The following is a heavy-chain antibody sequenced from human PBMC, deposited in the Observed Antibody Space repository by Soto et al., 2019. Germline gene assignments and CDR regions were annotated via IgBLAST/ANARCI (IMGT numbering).Heavy chain of an antibody. V-gene: IGHV3-23*01. CDR1: GFTYSRYP. CDR2: ISGSAGNT. Sequence: GGSLRLSCAASGFTYSRYPMSWVRQAPGKGLEWVSTISGSAGNTYYADSVKGRFTISRDNSNNTLYLQMNTLRADDTALYYCAKVQFFYFDFWGQGTRVTVSS. D-gene: IGHD3-3*01. CDR3: AKVQFFYFDF. J-gene: IGHJ4*02.